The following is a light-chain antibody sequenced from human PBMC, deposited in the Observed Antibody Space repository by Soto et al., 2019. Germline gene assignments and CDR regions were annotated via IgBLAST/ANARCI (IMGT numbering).Light chain of an antibody. CDR1: QGIRND. V-gene: IGKV1-6*01. Sequence: AIQMTQSPSSLSASVGDRVTITCRASQGIRNDLGWYQQKPGKAPNLLIYATSSLQSGVPSRFSGSGSGTDFTLTISSLQPEYFATYYCLQDYNYPWTFGQGTKVEIK. CDR3: LQDYNYPWT. CDR2: ATS. J-gene: IGKJ1*01.